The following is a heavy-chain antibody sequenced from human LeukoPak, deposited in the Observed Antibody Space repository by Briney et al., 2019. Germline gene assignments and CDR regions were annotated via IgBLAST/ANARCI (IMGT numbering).Heavy chain of an antibody. Sequence: SETLSLXCTVSGGSISSYYWSWIRQPAGKGLEWIGRIYTSGSTNYNPSLKSRVTMSVDTSKNQFSLKLSSVTAADTAVYYCARGIGYYDSSGYPRDAFDIWGQGTMVTVSS. V-gene: IGHV4-4*07. CDR3: ARGIGYYDSSGYPRDAFDI. CDR1: GGSISSYY. CDR2: IYTSGST. D-gene: IGHD3-22*01. J-gene: IGHJ3*02.